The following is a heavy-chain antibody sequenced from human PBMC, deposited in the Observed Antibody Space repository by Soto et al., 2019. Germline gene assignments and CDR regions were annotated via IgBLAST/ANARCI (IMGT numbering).Heavy chain of an antibody. V-gene: IGHV1-3*01. Sequence: QVRLVQSGTEVKKPGASVMVSCKATGYTFANYAIHWVRQAPGQDFERMGWINAGNGNTRNSQKFQGRVTFTRDTSATTAHIEVGSLRVEGTAVYNCATDLSGWGQNNVPVGVDVSGQGTTVIVSS. CDR1: GYTFANYA. CDR2: INAGNGNT. CDR3: ATDLSGWGQNNVPVGVDV. D-gene: IGHD3-16*01. J-gene: IGHJ6*02.